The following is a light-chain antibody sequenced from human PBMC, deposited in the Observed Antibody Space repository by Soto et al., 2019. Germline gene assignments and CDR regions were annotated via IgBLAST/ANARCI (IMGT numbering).Light chain of an antibody. V-gene: IGKV1-33*01. CDR3: QQCDKLPLT. CDR1: QDITNY. CDR2: DAS. J-gene: IGKJ4*01. Sequence: DMQMTQSPSSLSASIGYRGTITCQSSQDITNYLNWYHQKPGKAPKLLIYDASNLETGAPSRFSGSGSGTDFTFTISSLQPEDIATYYCQQCDKLPLTFGGGTKVDIK.